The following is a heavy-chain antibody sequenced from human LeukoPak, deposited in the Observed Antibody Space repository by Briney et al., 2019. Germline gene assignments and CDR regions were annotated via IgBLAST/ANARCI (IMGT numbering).Heavy chain of an antibody. D-gene: IGHD5-12*01. CDR3: ARNSGYDFRYYYYYMDV. CDR1: SH. Sequence: ASVKVSCKATSHISWVRQAPGQGLEWMGWINPNSGGTNYAQKFQGRVTMTRDTSISTAYMELSRLRSDDTAVYYCARNSGYDFRYYYYYMDVWGKGTTVTVSS. V-gene: IGHV1-2*02. J-gene: IGHJ6*03. CDR2: INPNSGGT.